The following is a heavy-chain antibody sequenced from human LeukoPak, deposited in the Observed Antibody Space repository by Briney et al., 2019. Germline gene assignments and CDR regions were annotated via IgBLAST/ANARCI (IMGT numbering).Heavy chain of an antibody. Sequence: AGGSLRLSCAASGFTVSSNHMSWVRQAPGKGLEWVSVIYSGGSTYYADSVKGRFTISRDNSKNTLYLQMNSLRAEDTAVYYCARDYYYDSSGYYSYWGQRTLVTVSS. J-gene: IGHJ4*02. CDR3: ARDYYYDSSGYYSY. D-gene: IGHD3-22*01. CDR2: IYSGGST. V-gene: IGHV3-66*01. CDR1: GFTVSSNH.